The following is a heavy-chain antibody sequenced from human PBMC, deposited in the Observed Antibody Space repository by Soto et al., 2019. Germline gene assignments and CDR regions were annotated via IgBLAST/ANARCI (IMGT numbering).Heavy chain of an antibody. V-gene: IGHV3-23*01. CDR2: ISGSGGST. J-gene: IGHJ4*02. CDR1: GFTFSSYA. Sequence: EVQLLESGGGLVQPGGSLRLSCAASGFTFSSYAMSWVRQAPGKGLEWVSAISGSGGSTYYADSVKGRFTISRDNSKNTMYLQMNRMRAEGTAVYYCAKDMVDEGAYYYDSSGSASDYWGQGTLVTVSS. CDR3: AKDMVDEGAYYYDSSGSASDY. D-gene: IGHD3-22*01.